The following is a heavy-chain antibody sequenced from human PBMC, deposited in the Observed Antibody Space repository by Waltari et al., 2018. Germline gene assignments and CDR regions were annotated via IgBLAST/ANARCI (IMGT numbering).Heavy chain of an antibody. CDR2: VYARGT. D-gene: IGHD3-16*01. CDR3: ARERRLIGGGDY. CDR1: GGSMTSGNPY. V-gene: IGHV4-61*02. Sequence: QLQLQESGPGLVKPSQTLTLTCSVSGGSMTSGNPYWSWIRRYAGKEMEWNGRVYARGTNYHPSLTGRVAMSLDTSQNQFSLRLASVTAADTAVYFCARERRLIGGGDYGGKGILVTVSS. J-gene: IGHJ4*02.